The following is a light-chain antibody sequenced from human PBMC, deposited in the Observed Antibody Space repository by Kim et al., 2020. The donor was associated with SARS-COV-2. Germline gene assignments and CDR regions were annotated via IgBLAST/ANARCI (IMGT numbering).Light chain of an antibody. J-gene: IGKJ3*01. CDR1: QSISSH. CDR2: AAP. V-gene: IGKV1-39*01. CDR3: QQSYITPFT. Sequence: DIQMTQSPSSLSASVGDRVTITCRTTQSISSHLNWYQQKPGRAPKLLISAAPTLQGGVPSRFSGSGSETDFTLTISSLQRGDFATYCCQQSYITPFTFGPGTKVDSK.